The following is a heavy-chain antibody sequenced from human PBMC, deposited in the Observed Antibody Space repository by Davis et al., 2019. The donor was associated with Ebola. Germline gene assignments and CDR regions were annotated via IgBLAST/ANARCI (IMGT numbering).Heavy chain of an antibody. Sequence: SVKVSCKASGGTFSSYAISWVRQAPGQGLEWMGRIIPILGIANYAQKFQGRVTITADKSTSTAYMELSSLRSEDTAVYYCARDRMTNYYDSSGYGYWGQGTLVTVSS. J-gene: IGHJ4*02. CDR1: GGTFSSYA. D-gene: IGHD3-22*01. CDR2: IIPILGIA. CDR3: ARDRMTNYYDSSGYGY. V-gene: IGHV1-69*04.